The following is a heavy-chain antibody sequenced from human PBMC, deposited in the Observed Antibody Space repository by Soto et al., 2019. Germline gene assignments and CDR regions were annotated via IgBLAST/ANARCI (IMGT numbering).Heavy chain of an antibody. Sequence: QVQLVQSGAEVQKPGASVKVSCKTSDYIFTAYAISWVRQAPGQGLEWMGWISTHNGNTLSAPKFQGRLTMTTDTATSTASMALRGLRSDDTAIYYCARLLSRQGSSCGYWGQGSLVTFSS. D-gene: IGHD1-26*01. CDR3: ARLLSRQGSSCGY. V-gene: IGHV1-18*01. CDR2: ISTHNGNT. J-gene: IGHJ4*02. CDR1: DYIFTAYA.